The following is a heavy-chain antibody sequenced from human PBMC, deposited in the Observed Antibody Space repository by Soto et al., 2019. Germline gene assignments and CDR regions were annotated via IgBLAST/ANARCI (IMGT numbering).Heavy chain of an antibody. V-gene: IGHV1-46*01. CDR2: INTRGGFS. CDR3: ARDPVDVRDITPPRVPFDY. J-gene: IGHJ4*01. CDR1: IHLHQLL. Sequence: ASVRSLQGFRIHLHQLLYALGAAGPWTGAGVDGIINTRGGFSTYAQKFQGRVTMTRDTSTSTAFMELSSLRSEDTAFYYCARDPVDVRDITPPRVPFDYWGQGTLVTVSS.